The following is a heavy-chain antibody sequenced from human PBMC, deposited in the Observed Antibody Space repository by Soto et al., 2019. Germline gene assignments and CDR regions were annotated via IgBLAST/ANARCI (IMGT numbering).Heavy chain of an antibody. J-gene: IGHJ4*02. Sequence: GGSLRLSCAASGFTLSSYGMHWVRQAPGKGLEWVAVIWYDGSYKYYGDSVKGRFTISRDNSKNTLYVQMNSLRAEDTAVYYCAKGSTEQWLVLGFYWGQGTLVTVSP. CDR2: IWYDGSYK. CDR1: GFTLSSYG. V-gene: IGHV3-33*06. D-gene: IGHD6-19*01. CDR3: AKGSTEQWLVLGFY.